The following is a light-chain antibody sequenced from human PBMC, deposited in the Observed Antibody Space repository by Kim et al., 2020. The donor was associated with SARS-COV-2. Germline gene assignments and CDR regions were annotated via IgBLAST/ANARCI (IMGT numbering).Light chain of an antibody. CDR3: QQYYYTPRT. J-gene: IGKJ4*01. Sequence: IIMTQSPDSLAVSLGERATINCKSSQSVLYSADNNNYLAWYQKKVGQAPRLLLYWASTRESGVPDRFSGSGSGTDFTLTITSLQAEDGAVYYCQQYYYTPRTFGGGTKVDIK. V-gene: IGKV4-1*01. CDR1: QSVLYSADNNNY. CDR2: WAS.